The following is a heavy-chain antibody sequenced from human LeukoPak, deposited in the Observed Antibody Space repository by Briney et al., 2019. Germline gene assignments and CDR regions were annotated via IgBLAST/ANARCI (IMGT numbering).Heavy chain of an antibody. J-gene: IGHJ4*02. Sequence: SETLSLTCTVSGGSIINYSWSWIRQPDGKGLEWIGRVYTSGSTNYNPSLKSRVTMSVDTSKNQFSLKLSSVTAADTAVYYCARGSGYSGYYFDYWGQGTLVTVSS. D-gene: IGHD3-3*01. CDR2: VYTSGST. V-gene: IGHV4-4*07. CDR1: GGSIINYS. CDR3: ARGSGYSGYYFDY.